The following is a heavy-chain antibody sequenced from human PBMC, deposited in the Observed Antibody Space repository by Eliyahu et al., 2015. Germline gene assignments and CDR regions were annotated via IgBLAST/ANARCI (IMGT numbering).Heavy chain of an antibody. CDR2: IWYDGSNK. D-gene: IGHD3-9*01. CDR1: GFTFSSYG. J-gene: IGHJ4*02. V-gene: IGHV3-33*01. CDR3: ARADSYYDILSGFERVFGGDY. Sequence: QVQLVESGGGVVQPGRSLXPPXAASGFTFSSYGXPWVRQAPGKGLEWVAVIWYDGSNKYYADXVKGRFTISRDNSKNTLYLQMNRLRAEDTAVYYCARADSYYDILSGFERVFGGDYWGQGTLVTVSS.